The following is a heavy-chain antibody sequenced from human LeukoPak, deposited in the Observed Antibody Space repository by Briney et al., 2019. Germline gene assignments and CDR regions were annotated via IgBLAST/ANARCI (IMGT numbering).Heavy chain of an antibody. J-gene: IGHJ4*02. Sequence: ASVKVSCKASGGTFSSYAISWVRQAPGQGLEWMGRIIPILGIANYAQKFQGRVTITADKSTSTAYMELSSLRSEDTAVYYCARVPRNGDYDVGCFDYWGQGTLVTVSS. CDR3: ARVPRNGDYDVGCFDY. CDR2: IIPILGIA. D-gene: IGHD4-17*01. CDR1: GGTFSSYA. V-gene: IGHV1-69*04.